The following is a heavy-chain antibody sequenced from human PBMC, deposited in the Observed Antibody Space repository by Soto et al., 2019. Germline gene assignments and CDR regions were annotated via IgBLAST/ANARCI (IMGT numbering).Heavy chain of an antibody. V-gene: IGHV4-61*03. CDR2: IYYSGST. Sequence: QVQLQESGPGLVKASETLSLTCTVSGASVSSITYYWNWLRQPPGKGLEWIGFIYYSGSTNYNPSLKSRVTISVDTSKNHFYLELGSVTAADTAVYYCAKGPNSSGCRDAFDIWGHGTHVTVSS. J-gene: IGHJ3*02. CDR1: GASVSSITYY. D-gene: IGHD6-19*01. CDR3: AKGPNSSGCRDAFDI.